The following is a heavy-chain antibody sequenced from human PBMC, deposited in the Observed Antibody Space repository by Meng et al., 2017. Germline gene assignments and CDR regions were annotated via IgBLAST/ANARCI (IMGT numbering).Heavy chain of an antibody. CDR3: ARGSSGYYGVDAFDI. CDR2: IYYSGST. D-gene: IGHD3-22*01. V-gene: IGHV4-39*07. CDR1: GGSISSSSYY. Sequence: GSLRLSCTVSGGSISSSSYYWGWIRQPPGKGLEWIGSIYYSGSTYYNPSLKSRVTISVDTSKNQFSLKLSSVTAADTAVYYCARGSSGYYGVDAFDIWGQGTMVTVSS. J-gene: IGHJ3*02.